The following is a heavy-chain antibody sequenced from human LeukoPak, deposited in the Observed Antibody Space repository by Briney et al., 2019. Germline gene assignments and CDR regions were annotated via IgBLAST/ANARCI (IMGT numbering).Heavy chain of an antibody. V-gene: IGHV3-21*01. J-gene: IGHJ4*02. CDR3: ARRQYDFWSGYYTPLPDY. Sequence: GRSRRLSCAASGFTFSSDSIKWVRQAARKGLEWVASISSSSSYIYYADSVQGRFTTSRDNAKNSLYLQMNSLRAEDTAVYYCARRQYDFWSGYYTPLPDYWGQGTLVTVSS. CDR1: GFTFSSDS. CDR2: ISSSSSYI. D-gene: IGHD3-3*01.